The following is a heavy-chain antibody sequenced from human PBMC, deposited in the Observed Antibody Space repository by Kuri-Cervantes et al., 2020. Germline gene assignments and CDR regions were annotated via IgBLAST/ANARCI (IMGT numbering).Heavy chain of an antibody. D-gene: IGHD2-2*01. CDR3: ARGRRGPGDYSSPLYRNSKSSYYMDV. CDR2: INTDTGNT. CDR1: GYTFTDLY. Sequence: ASVKVSCKTSGYTFTDLYVHWVRQAPGQRLEWMGWINTDTGNTKYSQKIQGRITITRNTSATTTYMDLSNLKFEDTAVYYCARGRRGPGDYSSPLYRNSKSSYYMDVWGKGTTVTVSS. V-gene: IGHV1-3*04. J-gene: IGHJ6*03.